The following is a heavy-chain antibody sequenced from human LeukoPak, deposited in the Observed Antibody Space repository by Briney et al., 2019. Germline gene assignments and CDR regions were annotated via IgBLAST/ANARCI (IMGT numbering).Heavy chain of an antibody. D-gene: IGHD3-10*01. J-gene: IGHJ4*02. Sequence: PSETLSLTCAVYGGSFSGYYRSWIRQPPGKGLEWIGEINHSGSTNYNPSLKSRVTISVDTSKNQFSLKLSSVTAADTAVYYCARLFPVVRGVSDYWGQGTLVTVSS. CDR1: GGSFSGYY. CDR3: ARLFPVVRGVSDY. CDR2: INHSGST. V-gene: IGHV4-34*01.